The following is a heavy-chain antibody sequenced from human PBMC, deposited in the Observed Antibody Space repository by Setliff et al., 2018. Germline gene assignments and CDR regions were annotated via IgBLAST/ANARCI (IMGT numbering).Heavy chain of an antibody. Sequence: SETLSLTCTVSGGSISSGGYYWSWIRQPPGKGLEWVGYMYNSGNTNYNPSLRRRVAISVDKSKNQFSLKLSSVTAADTAVYYCARVSQYSSGWYYYYYYGMDVWGQGTTVTVSS. CDR2: MYNSGNT. CDR3: ARVSQYSSGWYYYYYYGMDV. V-gene: IGHV4-61*08. J-gene: IGHJ6*02. D-gene: IGHD6-19*01. CDR1: GGSISSGGYY.